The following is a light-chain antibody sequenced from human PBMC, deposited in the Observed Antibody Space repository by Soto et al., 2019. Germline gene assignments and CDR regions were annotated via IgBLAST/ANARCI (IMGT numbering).Light chain of an antibody. J-gene: IGKJ2*01. CDR3: QQYKDWPPYT. CDR1: QSISSN. V-gene: IGKV3-15*01. CDR2: GAS. Sequence: EILMTQSQATLSVSPGERATLSCRASQSISSNLAWYQQKPGQAPRLLIYGASTRVTGVPARFSGGGSGTEFTLTISSLQSEDSAVYFCQQYKDWPPYTFGQGTKLEIK.